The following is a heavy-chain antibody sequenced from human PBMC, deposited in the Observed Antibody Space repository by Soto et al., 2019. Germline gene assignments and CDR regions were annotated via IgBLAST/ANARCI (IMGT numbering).Heavy chain of an antibody. CDR1: GDSILSAGYY. CDR3: ARRQISAPTVHWFFDL. V-gene: IGHV4-31*03. D-gene: IGHD6-6*01. Sequence: QVQLQESGPGLVKPSETLSLNCSVSGDSILSAGYYWTWIRQHPGKGLDWIGYIYSIGTTFYNPSLKRRVSISVDASNNLFSPSLTSATAAPTAVYYCARRQISAPTVHWFFDLWGRGTLVTVSS. J-gene: IGHJ2*01. CDR2: IYSIGTT.